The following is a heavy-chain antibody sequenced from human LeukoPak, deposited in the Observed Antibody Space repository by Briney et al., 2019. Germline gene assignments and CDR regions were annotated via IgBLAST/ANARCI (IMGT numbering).Heavy chain of an antibody. J-gene: IGHJ4*02. CDR3: ARSRGTTMVTRFDY. CDR2: IYSSGST. D-gene: IGHD5-18*01. CDR1: GFTFSDAW. Sequence: GSLRLSCAASGFTFSDAWMSWIRQPAGKGLEWIGRIYSSGSTNYNPSLKSRVTMSVDTSKNQFSVKLSSVTAADTAVYYCARSRGTTMVTRFDYWGQGTLVTVSS. V-gene: IGHV4-4*07.